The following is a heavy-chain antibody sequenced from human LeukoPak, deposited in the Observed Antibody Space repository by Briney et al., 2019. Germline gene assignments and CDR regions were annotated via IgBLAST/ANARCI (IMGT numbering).Heavy chain of an antibody. V-gene: IGHV3-21*01. CDR2: ISSSSSYI. Sequence: GGSLRLSCVASGFTFSDYAMNWVRQAPGKGLEWVSSISSSSSYIYYADSVKGRFTISRDNAKNSLYLQMNSLRAEDTAVYYCARDPRGGSGSYRDYWGQGTLVTVPS. D-gene: IGHD3-10*01. CDR3: ARDPRGGSGSYRDY. CDR1: GFTFSDYA. J-gene: IGHJ4*02.